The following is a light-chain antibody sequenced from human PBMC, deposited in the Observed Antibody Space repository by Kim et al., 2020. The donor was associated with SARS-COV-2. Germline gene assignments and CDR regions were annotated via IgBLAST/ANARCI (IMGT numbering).Light chain of an antibody. CDR3: LLSYRDPRGV. CDR2: DTN. J-gene: IGLJ3*02. V-gene: IGLV7-46*01. Sequence: GGTVTLTCGSSTGSVTSNHYPYWIQQKPGQAPRTLIFDTNRRHSWTPARFSGSLFGARAALTLSGAQPEDEADYYCLLSYRDPRGVFGGGTQLTVL. CDR1: TGSVTSNHY.